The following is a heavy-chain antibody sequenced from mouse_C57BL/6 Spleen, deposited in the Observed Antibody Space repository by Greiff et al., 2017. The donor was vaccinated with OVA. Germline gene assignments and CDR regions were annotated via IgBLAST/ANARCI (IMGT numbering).Heavy chain of an antibody. CDR1: GYTFTNYW. J-gene: IGHJ2*01. CDR3: ARARDDVYYFDY. D-gene: IGHD2-12*01. CDR2: IYPGGGYT. Sequence: VQLQESGAELVRPGPSVKMSCKASGYTFTNYWIGWAKQRPGHGLEWIGDIYPGGGYTNYNEKFKGKATLTADKSSSTAYMQFSSLTSEDSAIYYCARARDDVYYFDYWGQGTTLTVSS. V-gene: IGHV1-63*01.